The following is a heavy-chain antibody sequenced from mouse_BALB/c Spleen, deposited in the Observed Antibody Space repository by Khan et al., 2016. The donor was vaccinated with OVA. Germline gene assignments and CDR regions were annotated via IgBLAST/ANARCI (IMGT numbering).Heavy chain of an antibody. J-gene: IGHJ3*01. CDR1: GFTFSDYY. CDR3: ARAGYGGFAY. D-gene: IGHD1-1*02. V-gene: IGHV5-4*02. Sequence: EVELVDSGGGLVKPGGSLKLSCAASGFTFSDYYMYWVRQTPEKRLEWVATISDGGSYTYYPDSVKGRFTISRDNAKNNLYLQMSSLESEDTAMDYWARAGYGGFAYWGQGTLVTVAA. CDR2: ISDGGSYT.